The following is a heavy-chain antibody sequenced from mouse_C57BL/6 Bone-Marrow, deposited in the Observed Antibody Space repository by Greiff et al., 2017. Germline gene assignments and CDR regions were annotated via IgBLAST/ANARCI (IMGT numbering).Heavy chain of an antibody. V-gene: IGHV1-64*01. J-gene: IGHJ1*03. D-gene: IGHD1-1*01. Sequence: QVQLQQPGSELVQPGASVKLSCKASGYTFTSYSMHWVKQRPAHGLEWIGMIPPPIGGANSTEKFKSKATLTVDKSSSTAYMQLSSLTSEDSAVYYWARNTTVVYWYFEGWGTVTTVTVAS. CDR3: ARNTTVVYWYFEG. CDR2: IPPPIGGA. CDR1: GYTFTSYS.